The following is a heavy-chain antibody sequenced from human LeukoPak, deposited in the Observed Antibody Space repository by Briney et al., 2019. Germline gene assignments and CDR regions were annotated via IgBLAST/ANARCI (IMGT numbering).Heavy chain of an antibody. CDR1: GYSICTGYY. V-gene: IGHV4-38-2*02. J-gene: IGHJ1*01. CDR3: ARRVRSTEYFPH. D-gene: IGHD1-1*01. CDR2: FYYGVST. Sequence: SETLSLTCTVSGYSICTGYYWDWTRQPPGKGLEWIGTFYYGVSTYDDPSHKSRVTIFLDTSKNQFSLKWRSVTAADTAVYYCARRVRSTEYFPHWGQGTLVTVSS.